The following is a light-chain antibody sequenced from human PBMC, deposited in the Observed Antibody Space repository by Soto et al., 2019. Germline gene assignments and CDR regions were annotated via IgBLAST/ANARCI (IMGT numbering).Light chain of an antibody. V-gene: IGKV3-15*01. Sequence: EIVLTQSPATLSVSPGERSTLSCKSSQAIRKNLAWYQQKPGQSPRLLIYDASTRATGIPVRFSGSGSGTDFTLSISSLQSEDIEVYYCQEYNSWPLTFGGGTKVEIK. CDR3: QEYNSWPLT. J-gene: IGKJ4*01. CDR1: QAIRKN. CDR2: DAS.